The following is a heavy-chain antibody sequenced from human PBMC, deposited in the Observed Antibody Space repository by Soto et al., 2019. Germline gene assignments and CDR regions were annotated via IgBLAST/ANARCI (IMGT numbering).Heavy chain of an antibody. D-gene: IGHD2-2*01. CDR3: AHRRLRTNCSSTSCYLPYYYYYYGMDV. Sequence: ASGPTLVNPTQTLTLTCTFSGFSLSTSGVGVGWIRQPPGKALEWLALIYWNDDKRYSPSLKSRLTITKDTSKNQVVLTMTNMDPVDTATYYCAHRRLRTNCSSTSCYLPYYYYYYGMDVWGQGTTVTVSS. V-gene: IGHV2-5*01. CDR2: IYWNDDK. J-gene: IGHJ6*02. CDR1: GFSLSTSGVG.